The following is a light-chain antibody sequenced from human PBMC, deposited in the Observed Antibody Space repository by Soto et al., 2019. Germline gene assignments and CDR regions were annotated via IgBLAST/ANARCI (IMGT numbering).Light chain of an antibody. V-gene: IGKV3D-20*02. CDR2: GAS. CDR1: QSVSNNY. CDR3: QQRSNWPRSIT. Sequence: DIVLTQSPATLSLSPGERATLSCRASQSVSNNYLAWYQQKPGQAPRLLIYGASNRATGIPDRFSGSGSGTDFTLTISRLEPEDFAVYYCQQRSNWPRSITFGQGTRLEIK. J-gene: IGKJ5*01.